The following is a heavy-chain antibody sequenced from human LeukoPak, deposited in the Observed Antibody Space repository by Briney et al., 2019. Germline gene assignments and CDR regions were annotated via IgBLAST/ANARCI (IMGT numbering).Heavy chain of an antibody. J-gene: IGHJ4*02. CDR1: GFTFSDYY. D-gene: IGHD1-26*01. Sequence: GGSLRLSCAASGFTFSDYYMSWIRQAPGKGLEWVANIKQDGSEKNYVDSVKGRFTISRDNAKNSLYLQMNSLRAEDTAVYYCARDSRIVGATGGSDYWGQGTLVTVSS. V-gene: IGHV3-7*01. CDR3: ARDSRIVGATGGSDY. CDR2: IKQDGSEK.